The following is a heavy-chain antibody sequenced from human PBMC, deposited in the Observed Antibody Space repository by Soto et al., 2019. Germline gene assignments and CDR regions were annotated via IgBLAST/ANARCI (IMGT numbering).Heavy chain of an antibody. CDR2: IHYSGSA. D-gene: IGHD5-12*01. CDR3: ARLPRSGINSPFDD. J-gene: IGHJ4*02. Sequence: SETLSLTCAVSGDSISPHYWSWVRQPPGRGLEFIGYIHYSGSAVYNPSLKSRVTISLDTSKNQFSLKLTSVTAADTAVYYCARLPRSGINSPFDDWGQGMLVTVSS. V-gene: IGHV4-59*08. CDR1: GDSISPHY.